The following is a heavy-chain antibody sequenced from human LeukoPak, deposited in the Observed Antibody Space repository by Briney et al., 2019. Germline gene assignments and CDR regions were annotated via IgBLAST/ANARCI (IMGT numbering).Heavy chain of an antibody. V-gene: IGHV5-51*01. D-gene: IGHD4-17*01. Sequence: GESLKISCQASGYSFTSYWIGWVRQMPGKGLEWMGIIYPGDSDTRYSPSFQGQVTISADKSISTAYLQWSSLKASDTAMYYCARSYYGDYVSDAFDIWGQGTMVTVSS. J-gene: IGHJ3*02. CDR3: ARSYYGDYVSDAFDI. CDR2: IYPGDSDT. CDR1: GYSFTSYW.